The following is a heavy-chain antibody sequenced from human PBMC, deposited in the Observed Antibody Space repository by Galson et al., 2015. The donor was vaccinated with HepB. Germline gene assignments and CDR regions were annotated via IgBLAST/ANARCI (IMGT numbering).Heavy chain of an antibody. Sequence: SLRLSCAASGFTFISYDMNWVRQAPGKGLQWVSVIYSGGSAYYADSVKGRFTISRDNSKNTLYLQMNSLRAEDTAVYYCARVPVIYTSSWFWFDPWGQGTLVTVSS. D-gene: IGHD6-13*01. V-gene: IGHV3-53*01. J-gene: IGHJ5*02. CDR2: IYSGGSA. CDR3: ARVPVIYTSSWFWFDP. CDR1: GFTFISYD.